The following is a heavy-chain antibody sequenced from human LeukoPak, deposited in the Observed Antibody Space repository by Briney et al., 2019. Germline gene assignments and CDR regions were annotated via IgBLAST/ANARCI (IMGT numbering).Heavy chain of an antibody. D-gene: IGHD1-1*01. V-gene: IGHV4-59*01. Sequence: SETLSLTCTVSGGSISSYYWSWIRQPPGKGLEWIGYIYYSGSTNYNPSLKSRVTISVDTSKNQFSLKLSSVTAADTAVYYCARGFELEPFDPWGQGTLVTVSS. J-gene: IGHJ5*02. CDR3: ARGFELEPFDP. CDR2: IYYSGST. CDR1: GGSISSYY.